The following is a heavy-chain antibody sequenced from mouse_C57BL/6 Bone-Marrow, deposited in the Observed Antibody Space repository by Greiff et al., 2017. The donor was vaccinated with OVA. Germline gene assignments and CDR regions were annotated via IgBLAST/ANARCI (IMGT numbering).Heavy chain of an antibody. CDR3: ARSRTTVPYYYAMDY. CDR1: GYTFTDYN. J-gene: IGHJ4*01. CDR2: INPNNGGT. D-gene: IGHD1-1*01. Sequence: VQLQQSGPELVKPGASVKIPCKASGYTFTDYNMDWVKQSHGKSLEWIGDINPNNGGTIYNQKFKGKATLTVDKSSSTAYMELRSLTSEDTAVYYCARSRTTVPYYYAMDYWGQGTSVTVSS. V-gene: IGHV1-18*01.